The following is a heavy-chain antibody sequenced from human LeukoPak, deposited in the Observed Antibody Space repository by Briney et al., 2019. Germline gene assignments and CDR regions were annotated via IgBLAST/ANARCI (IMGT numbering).Heavy chain of an antibody. CDR3: AKRVDSGNNYFDY. J-gene: IGHJ4*02. CDR1: GFSFSSYG. V-gene: IGHV3-30*02. CDR2: IRFDGSNY. Sequence: GGSLRLSCEASGFSFSSYGMHWVRQAPGKGLEWVAFIRFDGSNYYYADSVKGRFTISRDNSKNTLYLQMNSLRAEDTAVYYCAKRVDSGNNYFDYWGQGTLVTVSS. D-gene: IGHD1-26*01.